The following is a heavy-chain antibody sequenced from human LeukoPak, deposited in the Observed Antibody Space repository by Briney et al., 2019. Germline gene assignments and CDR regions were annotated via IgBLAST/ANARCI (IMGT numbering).Heavy chain of an antibody. CDR2: IAISGNR. CDR1: GFTLSSHD. J-gene: IGHJ3*01. V-gene: IGHV3-13*01. Sequence: AGSLRRSCAPSGFTLSSHDMHWVRQASGKGLQWLSAIAISGNRYSRRAVKGRCTISREIGNNALYLQMNRLKAENTALYYCATESSITSGTTGETFDFWGQGTKVTVSS. D-gene: IGHD1-1*01. CDR3: ATESSITSGTTGETFDF.